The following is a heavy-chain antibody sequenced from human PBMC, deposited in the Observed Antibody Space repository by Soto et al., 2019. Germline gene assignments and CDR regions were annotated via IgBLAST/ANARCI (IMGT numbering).Heavy chain of an antibody. CDR3: ARSPSYYDSSGYYSPYFDY. CDR2: ISSSSSYT. CDR1: GFTFSCYY. V-gene: IGHV3-11*06. D-gene: IGHD3-22*01. J-gene: IGHJ4*02. Sequence: GGSLRLSCAASGFTFSCYYMRWIRQYTGQGLEWVSYISSSSSYTNYADSVKGRFTISRDNAKNSLYLQMNSLRAEDTAVYYCARSPSYYDSSGYYSPYFDYWGQGTLVTVSS.